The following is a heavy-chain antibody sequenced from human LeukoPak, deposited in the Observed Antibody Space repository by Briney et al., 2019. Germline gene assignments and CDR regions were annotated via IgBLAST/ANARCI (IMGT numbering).Heavy chain of an antibody. Sequence: GGSLRLSCAASGFTFSSYSMNWVRQAPGKGLEWVSSISSSSSYIYYADSVKGRFTISRDNAKNSLYLQMNSLRAEDTAVYYCARDTYYYDSSGYYAVLDYWGQGTLVTVSS. V-gene: IGHV3-21*01. CDR1: GFTFSSYS. D-gene: IGHD3-22*01. J-gene: IGHJ4*02. CDR3: ARDTYYYDSSGYYAVLDY. CDR2: ISSSSSYI.